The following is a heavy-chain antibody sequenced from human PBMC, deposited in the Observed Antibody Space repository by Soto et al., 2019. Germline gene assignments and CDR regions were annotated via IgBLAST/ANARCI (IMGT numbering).Heavy chain of an antibody. J-gene: IGHJ4*02. CDR2: ISSSSSTI. D-gene: IGHD5-18*01. CDR3: ATDSGYSYGPLDY. V-gene: IGHV3-48*01. Sequence: PGGSLRLSCAASGFTFSSYSMNWVRQAPGKGLEWVSYISSSSSTIYYADSVKGRFTISRDNAKNSLYLQMNSLRAEDTAVYYCATDSGYSYGPLDYWGQGTLVTVSS. CDR1: GFTFSSYS.